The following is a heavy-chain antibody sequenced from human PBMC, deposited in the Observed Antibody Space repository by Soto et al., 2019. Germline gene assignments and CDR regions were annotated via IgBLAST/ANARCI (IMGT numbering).Heavy chain of an antibody. D-gene: IGHD3-10*02. CDR2: FDAEDGET. J-gene: IGHJ5*02. Sequence: GTSVKVSWKEPGFRIAEFSRHWVHQSPRKGLEWMGAFDAEDGETIYAQKFQGRVTMTEDTSTDTAYMELSSLRSEDTAVYYCATSITISGGGFDPWGQGTLVTVSS. V-gene: IGHV1-24*01. CDR3: ATSITISGGGFDP. CDR1: GFRIAEFS.